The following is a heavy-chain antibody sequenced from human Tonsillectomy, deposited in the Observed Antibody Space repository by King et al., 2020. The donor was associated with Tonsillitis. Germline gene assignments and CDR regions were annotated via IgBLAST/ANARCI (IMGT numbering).Heavy chain of an antibody. CDR2: ISGSCGST. CDR3: AKGMSSLQHYFYYYYMAV. Sequence: VQLVESGGGLVQPGGSLRLSCAASGFTFSNYAMSWVRQAPGKGLEWVSAISGSCGSTFYADSVKVRFTISRDNSKNTLYLQMNSLRAEDTAVYYCAKGMSSLQHYFYYYYMAVWGKGTTVTVSS. D-gene: IGHD1-1*01. CDR1: GFTFSNYA. J-gene: IGHJ6*03. V-gene: IGHV3-23*04.